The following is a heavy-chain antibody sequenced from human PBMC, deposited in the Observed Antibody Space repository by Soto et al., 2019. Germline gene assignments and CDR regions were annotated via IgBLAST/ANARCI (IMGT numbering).Heavy chain of an antibody. CDR2: IYYSGST. CDR1: GGSISSGGYY. D-gene: IGHD3-3*01. Sequence: SETLSLTCTVSGGSISSGGYYWSWIRQHPGKGLEWIGYIYYSGSTYYNPSLKSRVTISVDTSKNQFSLKLSSVTAADTAVYYCARGNYDFWSGSYLFFGFGYWGQGTLVTVSS. CDR3: ARGNYDFWSGSYLFFGFGY. J-gene: IGHJ4*02. V-gene: IGHV4-31*03.